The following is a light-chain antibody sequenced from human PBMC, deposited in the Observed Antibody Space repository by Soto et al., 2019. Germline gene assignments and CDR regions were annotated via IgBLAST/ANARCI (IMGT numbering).Light chain of an antibody. CDR1: SSHVGGEIY. V-gene: IGLV2-14*03. Sequence: QSALTQPASVSGSPGQSITISCTGTSSHVGGEIYVSWYQQQPGRAPKLVIYDVSNRTSGVSNLFSGSESGNTASLTISGLQAEDEADYYCSSYSTTSTLVFGSGTKVTVL. CDR2: DVS. J-gene: IGLJ1*01. CDR3: SSYSTTSTLV.